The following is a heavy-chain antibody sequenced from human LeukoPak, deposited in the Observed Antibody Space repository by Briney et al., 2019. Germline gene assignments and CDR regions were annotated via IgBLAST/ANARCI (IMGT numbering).Heavy chain of an antibody. J-gene: IGHJ4*02. D-gene: IGHD5-18*01. CDR2: INHSGST. CDR1: GGSFSGYY. CDR3: ARGRTAMTFDY. Sequence: SETLSLTCAVYGGSFSGYYWSWIRQPPGKGLEWIGEINHSGSTNYNPSLKSRVTISVDTSKNQFSLKLSSVTAADTAVYYWARGRTAMTFDYWGQGTLVTVSS. V-gene: IGHV4-34*01.